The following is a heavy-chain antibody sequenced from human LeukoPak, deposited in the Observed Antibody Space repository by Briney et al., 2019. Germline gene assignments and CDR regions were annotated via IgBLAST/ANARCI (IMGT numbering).Heavy chain of an antibody. J-gene: IGHJ4*02. D-gene: IGHD4-17*01. Sequence: ASGKVSCKASGYTFTSYGISWVRQAPGQGLEWMGWISAYNGNTNYAQKLQGRGTMTTDTSTSTAYMELRSLRSDDTAVYYCARWETTVTTLDYWGQGTLVTVSS. CDR2: ISAYNGNT. V-gene: IGHV1-18*01. CDR1: GYTFTSYG. CDR3: ARWETTVTTLDY.